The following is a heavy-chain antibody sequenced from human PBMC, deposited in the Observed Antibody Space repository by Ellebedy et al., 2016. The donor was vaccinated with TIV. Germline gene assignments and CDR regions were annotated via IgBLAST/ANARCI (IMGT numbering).Heavy chain of an antibody. CDR2: IDPSDSDT. V-gene: IGHV5-10-1*01. Sequence: KVSCKASGYTFTNYRINWVRQMPGKGLEWMGRIDPSDSDTNYSPSFQGHVTISVDKFIRTAYLQWSSLKASDTAMYYCARKAIGYDAFDFWGQGTLVTVSS. D-gene: IGHD2-15*01. J-gene: IGHJ5*01. CDR1: GYTFTNYR. CDR3: ARKAIGYDAFDF.